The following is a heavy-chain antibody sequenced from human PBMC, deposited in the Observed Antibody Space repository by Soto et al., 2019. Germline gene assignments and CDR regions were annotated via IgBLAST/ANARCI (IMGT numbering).Heavy chain of an antibody. V-gene: IGHV4-59*08. D-gene: IGHD3-10*01. CDR3: ARHVIRGDVAYYYYYYMEV. Sequence: SETLSLTCTVSGVSIISYYWSWILQPPGKGLEWIGYIYYSGSTNYNPSLKSRVTISVDTSKNQFSLKLSSVTAADTAVYYCARHVIRGDVAYYYYYYMEVWGKGTTVTVAS. CDR2: IYYSGST. J-gene: IGHJ6*03. CDR1: GVSIISYY.